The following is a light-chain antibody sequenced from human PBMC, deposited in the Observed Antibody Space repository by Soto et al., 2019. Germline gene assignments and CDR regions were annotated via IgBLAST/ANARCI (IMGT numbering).Light chain of an antibody. V-gene: IGKV3-15*01. CDR3: QQYRNWPLT. CDR2: GAS. CDR1: QSVTNSY. Sequence: EIVMTQSPVTLSVSPGERATLSCRASQSVTNSYLAWYQQKPGQAPRLLIFGASTRAAGIPARFSGSGSGTEFTLTISSLQSEDFAVYYCQQYRNWPLTFGGGTKVDIK. J-gene: IGKJ4*01.